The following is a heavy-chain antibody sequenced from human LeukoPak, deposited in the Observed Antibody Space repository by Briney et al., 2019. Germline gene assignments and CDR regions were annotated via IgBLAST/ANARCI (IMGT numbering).Heavy chain of an antibody. CDR1: GFTFDDYT. CDR2: ISWDGVST. Sequence: GGSLGLSCAASGFTFDDYTMHWVRQAPGKGLEWVSLISWDGVSTYYADSVKGRFTISRDNSKNSLYLQLNSLRTEDTAFYYCAKDGGSGATRPIDFWSQGTLVTVSS. J-gene: IGHJ4*02. V-gene: IGHV3-43*01. CDR3: AKDGGSGATRPIDF. D-gene: IGHD1-26*01.